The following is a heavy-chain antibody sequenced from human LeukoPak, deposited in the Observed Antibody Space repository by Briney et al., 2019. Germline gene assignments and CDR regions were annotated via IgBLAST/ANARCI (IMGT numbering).Heavy chain of an antibody. CDR3: AREGQYNSGWYRADRFDY. J-gene: IGHJ4*02. D-gene: IGHD6-19*01. CDR1: GGTFSNYA. V-gene: IGHV1-69*13. Sequence: SVKVSCKASGGTFSNYAISWVRQAPGQGLEWMGGIIPIFGTANYAQKFQGRVTITADESTSAAYMELSSLRSDDTAVYYCAREGQYNSGWYRADRFDYWGQGTLVTVSS. CDR2: IIPIFGTA.